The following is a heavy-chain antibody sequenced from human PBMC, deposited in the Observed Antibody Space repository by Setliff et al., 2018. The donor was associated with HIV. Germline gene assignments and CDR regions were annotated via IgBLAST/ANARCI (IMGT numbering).Heavy chain of an antibody. CDR3: AKGSTRYTGSYYFNS. CDR1: GFTFATYA. V-gene: IGHV3-23*01. CDR2: ISGSGGTT. D-gene: IGHD5-12*01. Sequence: LRLSCAASGFTFATYAMNWVRQAPGKGLEWVSGISGSGGTTKYADSVKGRFTISRDNSKNMLYLQMNSLRAEDTAVYYCAKGSTRYTGSYYFNSWGQGTLVTVSS. J-gene: IGHJ4*02.